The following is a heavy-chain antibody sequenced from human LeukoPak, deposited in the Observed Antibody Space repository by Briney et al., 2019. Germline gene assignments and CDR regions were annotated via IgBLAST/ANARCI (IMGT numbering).Heavy chain of an antibody. CDR2: IYYSGST. Sequence: SETLSLTCTVSGGSISNYYWSWIRQSAGQSAGKGLEWIGYIYYSGSTNYNPSLKSRVTISVDTSKNQFSLRLRSVTAADAAVYYCARVTGYMIEDYFDYWGQGTLVTVSS. J-gene: IGHJ4*02. CDR3: ARVTGYMIEDYFDY. V-gene: IGHV4-59*01. D-gene: IGHD3-22*01. CDR1: GGSISNYY.